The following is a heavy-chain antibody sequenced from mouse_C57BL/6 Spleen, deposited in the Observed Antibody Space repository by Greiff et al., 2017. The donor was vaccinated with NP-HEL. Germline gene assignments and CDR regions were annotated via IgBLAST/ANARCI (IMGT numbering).Heavy chain of an antibody. D-gene: IGHD4-1*01. CDR1: GFTFSSYG. J-gene: IGHJ2*01. CDR2: ISSGGSYT. V-gene: IGHV5-6*02. Sequence: DVMLVESGGDLVKPGGSLKLSCAASGFTFSSYGMSWVRQTPDKRLEWVATISSGGSYTYYPDSVKGRFTISRDNAKNTLYLQMSSLKSEDTAMYYCARLLTFFDYWGQGTTLTVSS. CDR3: ARLLTFFDY.